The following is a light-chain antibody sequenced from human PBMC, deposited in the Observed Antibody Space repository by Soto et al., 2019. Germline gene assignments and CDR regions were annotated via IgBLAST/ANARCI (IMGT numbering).Light chain of an antibody. J-gene: IGKJ5*01. CDR1: QSVSNN. Sequence: EIGMTQSPATLSVSPGERATLSCRARQSVSNNLAWYQQKPGQAPRLLMYGASTRATGSPARFSGSGSGTEFTLTITSLQPEDFAVYYCQQYNYLITFGQGTRLEIK. CDR2: GAS. V-gene: IGKV3-15*01. CDR3: QQYNYLIT.